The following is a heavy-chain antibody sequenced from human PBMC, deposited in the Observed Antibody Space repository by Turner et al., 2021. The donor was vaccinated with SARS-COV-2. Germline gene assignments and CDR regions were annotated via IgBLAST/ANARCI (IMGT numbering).Heavy chain of an antibody. CDR3: AKVPPSGDYFDY. CDR2: FSAGGGST. CDR1: GFTFSSYA. Sequence: EVQLLESGGGSVQPGGSLRLSCAASGFTFSSYAMSWVRQAAGKGLEWVSAFSAGGGSTYYADSVKGRFTISRDNSKNTLYLQMNSLRAEDTAVYYCAKVPPSGDYFDYWGQGTLVTVSS. D-gene: IGHD6-25*01. V-gene: IGHV3-23*01. J-gene: IGHJ4*02.